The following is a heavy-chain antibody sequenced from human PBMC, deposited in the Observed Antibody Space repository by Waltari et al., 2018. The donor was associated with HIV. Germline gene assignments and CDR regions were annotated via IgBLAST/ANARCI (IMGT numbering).Heavy chain of an antibody. CDR2: ISSSSSYI. D-gene: IGHD5-12*01. V-gene: IGHV3-21*01. J-gene: IGHJ6*02. Sequence: EVQLVESGGGLVKPGGSLRLSCAASGFTFSSYSMNWVRQAPGKGLEWVSSISSSSSYIYYADSVKGRFTISRDNAKNSLYLQMNSLRAEDTAVYYCARDRVDIVATIPGYYGMDVWGQGTTVTVSS. CDR3: ARDRVDIVATIPGYYGMDV. CDR1: GFTFSSYS.